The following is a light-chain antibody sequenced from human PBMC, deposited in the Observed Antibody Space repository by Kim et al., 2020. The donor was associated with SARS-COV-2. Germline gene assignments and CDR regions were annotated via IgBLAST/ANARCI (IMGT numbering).Light chain of an antibody. CDR1: QSVSSTY. V-gene: IGKV3-20*01. CDR3: QQYGSSPTT. J-gene: IGKJ1*01. CDR2: GAS. Sequence: EIVLTQSPGTLSLSPGERATLSCRASQSVSSTYLAWYQQKPGQAPRILIYGASSRATAIPDRFSGSGSGTDFTLTISRLEPEDFAVYFCQQYGSSPTTFGQGTKVEIK.